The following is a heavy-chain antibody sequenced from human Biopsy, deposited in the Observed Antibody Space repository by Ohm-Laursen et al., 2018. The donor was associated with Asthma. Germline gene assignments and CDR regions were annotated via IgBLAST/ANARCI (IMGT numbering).Heavy chain of an antibody. J-gene: IGHJ4*02. Sequence: GSLRLSCAASGFTVSRDYMFWVRQAPGKGLEWVSVIYSGGTSHTADSVRGQFTISRDYSKNTLYLQMHSLRAEDTAVYYCARGDTGGWSQYYFDYWGQGTLVTVSS. D-gene: IGHD2-8*02. V-gene: IGHV3-53*01. CDR1: GFTVSRDY. CDR2: IYSGGTS. CDR3: ARGDTGGWSQYYFDY.